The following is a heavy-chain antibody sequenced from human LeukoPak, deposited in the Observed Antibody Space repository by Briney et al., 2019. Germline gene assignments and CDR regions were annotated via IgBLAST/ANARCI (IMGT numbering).Heavy chain of an antibody. V-gene: IGHV4-39*01. J-gene: IGHJ3*02. CDR3: AGSQSIAVAGTFAFDI. CDR2: IYYSGCT. Sequence: PSETLSLTCTVSGGSISSSSYYWGWIRQPPGKGLEWIGSIYYSGCTYYNPSLKSRVTISVDTSKNQFSLKLSSVTAADTAVYYCAGSQSIAVAGTFAFDIWGQGTMVTVSS. CDR1: GGSISSSSYY. D-gene: IGHD6-19*01.